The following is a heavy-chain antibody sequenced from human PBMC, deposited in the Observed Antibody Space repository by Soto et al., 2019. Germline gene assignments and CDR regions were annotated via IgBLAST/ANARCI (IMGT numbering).Heavy chain of an antibody. J-gene: IGHJ6*03. CDR1: GFTLSDYY. D-gene: IGHD4-17*01. CDR2: ISSSSTTV. V-gene: IGHV3-11*01. Sequence: GGSLRLSCAASGFTLSDYYMSWVRQAPGKGLEWLSYISSSSTTVYYVDSVKGRFTISRDNAKNSLYLQMDSLRVEDTAVYYCARAVTTRGYYYYYMDVWGKGTKVTVSS. CDR3: ARAVTTRGYYYYYMDV.